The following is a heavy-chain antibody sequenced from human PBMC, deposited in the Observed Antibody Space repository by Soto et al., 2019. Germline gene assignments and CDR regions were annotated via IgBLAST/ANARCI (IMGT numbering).Heavy chain of an antibody. Sequence: ASVKVSCKVSGYTLTELSMHWVRQAPGKGLEWMGGFDPEDGETIYAQKFQGRVTMTEDTSTDTAYMELSSLRSEDTAVYYCATNYAPTGAFDIWGQGTMVTVSS. J-gene: IGHJ3*02. CDR1: GYTLTELS. CDR2: FDPEDGET. CDR3: ATNYAPTGAFDI. D-gene: IGHD2-2*01. V-gene: IGHV1-24*01.